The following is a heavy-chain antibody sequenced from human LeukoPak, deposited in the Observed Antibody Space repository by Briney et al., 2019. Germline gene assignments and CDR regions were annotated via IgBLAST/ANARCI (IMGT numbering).Heavy chain of an antibody. CDR2: IIPILGIA. J-gene: IGHJ4*02. V-gene: IGHV1-69*04. CDR1: GGTFSSYA. Sequence: LRASVKVSCKASGGTFSSYAISWVRQAPGQGLEWMGRIIPILGIANYAQKFQGRVTITADKSTSTAYMELSSLRSEDTAVYYCAREWGISIAVTHFDYWGQGTLVTVSS. D-gene: IGHD6-19*01. CDR3: AREWGISIAVTHFDY.